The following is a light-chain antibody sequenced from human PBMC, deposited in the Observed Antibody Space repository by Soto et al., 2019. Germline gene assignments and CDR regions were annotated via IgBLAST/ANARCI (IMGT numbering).Light chain of an antibody. J-gene: IGKJ1*01. CDR2: ESS. Sequence: VLTHSPATLSLSPGERATLSCRSSQNAANYLDWYQQKPGQAPRLLIYESSNRATGIAARFSGSGSGTDFTLTISSLEPEDFAVYYCQQRSNWHQTFGQGTKVDIK. V-gene: IGKV3-11*01. CDR1: QNAANY. CDR3: QQRSNWHQT.